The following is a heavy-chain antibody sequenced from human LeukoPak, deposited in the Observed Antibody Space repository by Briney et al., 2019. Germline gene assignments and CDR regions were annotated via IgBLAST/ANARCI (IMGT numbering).Heavy chain of an antibody. D-gene: IGHD3-10*01. J-gene: IGHJ5*02. CDR2: IYHSGST. CDR1: GASVSDGNYY. CDR3: ASSVRTRSLVRGWRWFDP. Sequence: SETLSLTCSVSGASVSDGNYYWSWIRQPPGTGLEWVGEIYHSGSTNYNPSLKNRVTISVDKSKNQFSLKLSSVTAADTAVYYCASSVRTRSLVRGWRWFDPWGQGALVTVSS. V-gene: IGHV4-39*07.